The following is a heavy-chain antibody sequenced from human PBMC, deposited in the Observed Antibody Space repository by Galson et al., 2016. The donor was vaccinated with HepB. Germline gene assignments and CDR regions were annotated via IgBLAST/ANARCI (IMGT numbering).Heavy chain of an antibody. CDR3: ARDRYGDSLDL. Sequence: SLRLSCAASGFPFSSVGMHWVRQAPGKGLEWVALIRFDGGNKFYAESLKGRFTISRDNSRNTLYLQMNSLRAKDTAVYYCARDRYGDSLDLWGQGTLVTVSS. CDR1: GFPFSSVG. V-gene: IGHV3-33*01. J-gene: IGHJ5*02. CDR2: IRFDGGNK. D-gene: IGHD4-17*01.